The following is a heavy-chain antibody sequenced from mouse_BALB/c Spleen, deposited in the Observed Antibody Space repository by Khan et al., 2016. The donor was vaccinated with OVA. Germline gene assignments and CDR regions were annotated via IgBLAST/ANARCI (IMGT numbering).Heavy chain of an antibody. V-gene: IGHV1-80*01. D-gene: IGHD1-1*01. Sequence: QVQLKESGAELVRPGSSVKISCKASGYAFSSYWMNWVKQRPGQGLEWIGQIYPGNGDTNYNGKFKGKATPTADKSSSTAHMQLSSLTSEDSAVYFCARYYGSSFVYWGQGTLVTVSA. CDR3: ARYYGSSFVY. CDR2: IYPGNGDT. CDR1: GYAFSSYW. J-gene: IGHJ3*01.